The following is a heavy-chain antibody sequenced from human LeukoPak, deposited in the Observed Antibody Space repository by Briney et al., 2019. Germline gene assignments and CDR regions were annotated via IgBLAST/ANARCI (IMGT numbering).Heavy chain of an antibody. D-gene: IGHD2-8*01. CDR1: GGSFSGYY. V-gene: IGHV4-34*01. J-gene: IGHJ4*02. Sequence: SETLSLTCAVYGGSFSGYYWSWIRQPPGKGLEWIGEINHSGSTNYNPSLKSRVTISVDTSKNQFSLKLSSVTAADTAVYYCARVRAKGYCPNWGQGTLATVPS. CDR2: INHSGST. CDR3: ARVRAKGYCPN.